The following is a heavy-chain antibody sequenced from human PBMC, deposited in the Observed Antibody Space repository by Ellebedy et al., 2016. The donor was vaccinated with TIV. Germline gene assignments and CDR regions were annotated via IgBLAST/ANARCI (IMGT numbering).Heavy chain of an antibody. CDR3: AKGFRTGGNCFLMDY. J-gene: IGHJ4*02. CDR2: ISFDGTTK. D-gene: IGHD2-8*02. Sequence: PGGSLRLSCAASGFIFSSNGMHWVRQAPGKGLEWVAVISFDGTTKHYVDSVKGRFTISRDNSNNTLFLQMNSLTAEDTAIYYCAKGFRTGGNCFLMDYWGLGTLVTVSS. CDR1: GFIFSSNG. V-gene: IGHV3-30*18.